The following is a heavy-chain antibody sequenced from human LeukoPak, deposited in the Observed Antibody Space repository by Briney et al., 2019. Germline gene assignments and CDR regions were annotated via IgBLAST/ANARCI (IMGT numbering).Heavy chain of an antibody. CDR1: GGSISSGDYY. D-gene: IGHD6-13*01. V-gene: IGHV4-30-4*01. J-gene: IGHJ5*02. CDR3: ARDGGIAAAGGWFDP. Sequence: SETLSLTCTVSGGSISSGDYYWSWIRQPPGKGLEWIGYIYYSGSTYYNPSLKSRVTISVDTSKNQFSLKLSSVTAADTAVYYCARDGGIAAAGGWFDPWGQGTLVTVSS. CDR2: IYYSGST.